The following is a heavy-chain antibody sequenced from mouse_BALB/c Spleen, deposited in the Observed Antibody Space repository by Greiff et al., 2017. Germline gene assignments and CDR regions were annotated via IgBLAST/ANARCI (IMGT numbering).Heavy chain of an antibody. CDR3: ARTRETTATYYYAMDY. CDR2: ISSGSSTI. D-gene: IGHD1-2*01. V-gene: IGHV5-17*02. CDR1: GFTFSSFG. Sequence: EVKLMESGGGLVQPGGSRKLSCAASGFTFSSFGMHWVRQAPEKGLEWVAYISSGSSTIYYADTVKGRFTISRDNPKNTLFLQMTSLRSEDTAMYYCARTRETTATYYYAMDYWGQGTSVTVSS. J-gene: IGHJ4*01.